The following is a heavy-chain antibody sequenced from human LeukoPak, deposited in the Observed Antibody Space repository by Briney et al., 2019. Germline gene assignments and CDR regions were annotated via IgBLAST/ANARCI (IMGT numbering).Heavy chain of an antibody. CDR1: GFTVSSNY. Sequence: GGSLRLSCAASGFTVSSNYMSWVRQAPGKGLEWVSVIYSGGSTYYADSVKGRFTISRDNSKNTLYLQMNSLRAEDTAVYYCARVVYSYGPHFDYWGQGTLVTVSS. J-gene: IGHJ4*02. D-gene: IGHD5-18*01. CDR3: ARVVYSYGPHFDY. CDR2: IYSGGST. V-gene: IGHV3-53*01.